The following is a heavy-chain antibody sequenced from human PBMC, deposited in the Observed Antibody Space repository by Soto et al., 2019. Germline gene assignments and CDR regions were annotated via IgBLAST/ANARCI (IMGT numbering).Heavy chain of an antibody. J-gene: IGHJ2*01. V-gene: IGHV3-30-3*01. CDR3: ARAGTTVTTAWYFDL. CDR2: ISYDGSHK. Sequence: QVQLVESGGGVVQPGRSLRLSCAASGFTFSSYAIHWVRQAPGKGLEWVAVISYDGSHKYYADSVKDRFTISRDNSKNNLYVQMSSLRAEDTAVYYCARAGTTVTTAWYFDLWGRGTLVTVSS. D-gene: IGHD4-17*01. CDR1: GFTFSSYA.